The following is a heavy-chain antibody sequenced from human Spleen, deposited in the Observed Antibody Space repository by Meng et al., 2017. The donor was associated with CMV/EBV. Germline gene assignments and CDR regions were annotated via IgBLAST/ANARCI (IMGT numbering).Heavy chain of an antibody. J-gene: IGHJ4*02. CDR1: GGSFSGYY. V-gene: IGHV4-34*01. D-gene: IGHD3-10*01. CDR3: ARGKGYYYARDYFDY. CDR2: INHSGST. Sequence: VQLQQWGGGLLKPSETLPLTCAVYGGSFSGYYWSWIRQPPGKGLEWIGEINHSGSTNYNPSLKSRVTISVDTSKNQFSLKLSSVTAADTAVYYCARGKGYYYARDYFDYWGQGTLVTVSS.